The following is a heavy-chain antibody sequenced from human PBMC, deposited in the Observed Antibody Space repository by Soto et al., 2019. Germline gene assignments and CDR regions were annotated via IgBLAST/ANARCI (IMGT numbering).Heavy chain of an antibody. J-gene: IGHJ4*02. CDR1: GGTFSSYA. Sequence: QVQLVQSGAEVKKPGSSVKVSCKASGGTFSSYAISWVRQAPGQGLEWMGGIIPIFGTANYAQKFQGRVTITADKSTSTAYMELSSLRSEDTAVYYCARGLGRAYYDSSGYFHLDYWGQGTLVTVSS. CDR2: IIPIFGTA. CDR3: ARGLGRAYYDSSGYFHLDY. V-gene: IGHV1-69*06. D-gene: IGHD3-22*01.